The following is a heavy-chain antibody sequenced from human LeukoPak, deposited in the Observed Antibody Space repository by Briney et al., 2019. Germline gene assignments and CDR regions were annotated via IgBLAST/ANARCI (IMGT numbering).Heavy chain of an antibody. CDR3: AREGGGGDGEFDY. CDR1: GFTFSSYA. CDR2: ISDSGSIA. Sequence: PGGSLRLSCAASGFTFSSYAMSWVRQAPGKGLEWVSDISDSGSIAHYADSVKGHFTISRDNSKNTLYLQMNSLRAEDTAVYYGAREGGGGDGEFDYWGQGTLVTVSS. V-gene: IGHV3-23*01. J-gene: IGHJ4*02. D-gene: IGHD3-10*01.